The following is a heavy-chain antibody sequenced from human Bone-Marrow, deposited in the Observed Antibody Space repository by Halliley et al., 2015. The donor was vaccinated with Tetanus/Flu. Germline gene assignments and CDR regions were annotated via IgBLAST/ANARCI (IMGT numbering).Heavy chain of an antibody. CDR2: IYHSGTA. J-gene: IGHJ5*01. V-gene: IGHV4-4*02. CDR3: ARDAKAYYYDSSGSNWLDS. D-gene: IGHD3-22*01. Sequence: TLSLTCDVSGGSISSNYWWSWVRQPPGKGLEWIGEIYHSGTANYNPSLQSRLTMSVDKSKNQFSLKLYSVTAADTAVYYCARDAKAYYYDSSGSNWLDSWGQGTLVTVSS. CDR1: GGSISSNYW.